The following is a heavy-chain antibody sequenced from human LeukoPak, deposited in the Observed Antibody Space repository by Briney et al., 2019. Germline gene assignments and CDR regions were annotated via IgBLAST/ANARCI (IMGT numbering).Heavy chain of an antibody. V-gene: IGHV1-18*01. J-gene: IGHJ4*02. Sequence: GASVKVSCKASGYTFTSYGISWVRQAPGQGLEWMGWISAYNGNTNYAQKLQGRVTMTTDTSTSTAYMELRSLRSDDTAVYYCAKGDSSAFTYYFDYWGQGSLVTVSS. CDR3: AKGDSSAFTYYFDY. D-gene: IGHD3-22*01. CDR1: GYTFTSYG. CDR2: ISAYNGNT.